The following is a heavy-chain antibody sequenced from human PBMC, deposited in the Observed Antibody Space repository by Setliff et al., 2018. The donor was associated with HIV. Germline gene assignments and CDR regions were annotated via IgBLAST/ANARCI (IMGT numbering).Heavy chain of an antibody. CDR1: GYTFTSYG. CDR3: ARDHCSSSGCYEYSYYGMDV. D-gene: IGHD2-2*01. CDR2: ISVYSGNT. Sequence: ASVKVSCKASGYTFTSYGISWVRQAPGQGLEWVGWISVYSGNTNYAQKLQGRVTLTTDTSTSTAYMEVSRLRSDDTAVYYCARDHCSSSGCYEYSYYGMDVWGQGTTVTVSS. J-gene: IGHJ6*02. V-gene: IGHV1-18*01.